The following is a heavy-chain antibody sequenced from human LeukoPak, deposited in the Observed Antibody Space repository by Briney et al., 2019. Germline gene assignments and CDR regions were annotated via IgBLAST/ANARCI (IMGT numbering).Heavy chain of an antibody. J-gene: IGHJ1*01. D-gene: IGHD2-21*01. V-gene: IGHV4-59*01. CDR1: GGSIRSYY. CDR2: IYYSGST. CDR3: AGGGDAIGRYAEYLQH. Sequence: PSETLSLTCTVSGGSIRSYYWSWIRQPPGKGLEWIGYIYYSGSTNYNPSLKSRVTISVDTSKNQFSLKLSSVTAADTAVYYCAGGGDAIGRYAEYLQHWGQGTLVTVSS.